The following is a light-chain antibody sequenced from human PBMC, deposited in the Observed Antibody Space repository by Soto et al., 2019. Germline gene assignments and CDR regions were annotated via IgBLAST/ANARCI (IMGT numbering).Light chain of an antibody. V-gene: IGKV3-20*01. CDR3: QQYGSTPPT. Sequence: PGERATLSCRASQRVRSNYLAWYQQKPGQAPRLIIDAASRRATGIPDRFSGSGSGTDFTLTISTLEPEDFAVYSCQQYGSTPPTFGQGTKVEIK. J-gene: IGKJ1*01. CDR1: QRVRSNY. CDR2: AAS.